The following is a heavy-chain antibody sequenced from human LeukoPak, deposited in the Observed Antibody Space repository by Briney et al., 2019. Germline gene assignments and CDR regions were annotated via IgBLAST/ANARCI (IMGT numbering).Heavy chain of an antibody. D-gene: IGHD1-26*01. J-gene: IGHJ4*02. V-gene: IGHV1-69*06. CDR2: IIPIFGTA. CDR3: ARDRWEPHYFGY. Sequence: SVKVSCKASGGTFSSYAISWVRQAPGQGLEWMGGIIPIFGTANYAQKFQGRVTITADKSTSAAYMELSSLRSEDTAVYYCARDRWEPHYFGYWGQGTLVTVSS. CDR1: GGTFSSYA.